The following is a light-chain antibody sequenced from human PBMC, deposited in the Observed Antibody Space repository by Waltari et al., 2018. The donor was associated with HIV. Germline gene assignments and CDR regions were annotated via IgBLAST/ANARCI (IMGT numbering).Light chain of an antibody. CDR3: CSYAGSYTLV. Sequence: QSVLTQPRSVSGSPGQSLTISCTGASTDVGAYNSVSWYQQHPGKAPKVIIFDGSQRPSGVPDRFSGSKSGNTASLTISGLRAEDEANYYCCSYAGSYTLVFGGGTKLTVL. V-gene: IGLV2-11*01. CDR1: STDVGAYNS. J-gene: IGLJ2*01. CDR2: DGS.